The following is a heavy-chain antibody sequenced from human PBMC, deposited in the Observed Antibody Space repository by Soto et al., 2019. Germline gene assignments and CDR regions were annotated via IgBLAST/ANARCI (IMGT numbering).Heavy chain of an antibody. CDR2: IDWDDDK. D-gene: IGHD6-13*01. J-gene: IGHJ6*03. V-gene: IGHV2-70*11. Sequence: GPTLVNPTQTLTLTCTFSGFSLSTSGMCVSWIRQPPGKALEWLARIDWDDDKYYSTSLKTRLTISKDTSKNQVVLTMTNMDPVDTAAYYCARIRGAAAGNYYYYMDVWGKGTTVTVSS. CDR3: ARIRGAAAGNYYYYMDV. CDR1: GFSLSTSGMC.